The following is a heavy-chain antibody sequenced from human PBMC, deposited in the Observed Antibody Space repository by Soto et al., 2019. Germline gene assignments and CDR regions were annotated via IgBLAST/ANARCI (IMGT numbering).Heavy chain of an antibody. CDR1: GFTFSSYG. D-gene: IGHD1-26*01. J-gene: IGHJ4*02. V-gene: IGHV3-33*01. CDR2: IWYDGSNK. Sequence: GGSLRLSCAASGFTFSSYGMHWVRQAPGKGLEWVAVIWYDGSNKYYADSVKGRFTISRDNSKNTLYLQMNSLRAEDTAVYYCAREGGSYKHFDYWGQGTLVTVSS. CDR3: AREGGSYKHFDY.